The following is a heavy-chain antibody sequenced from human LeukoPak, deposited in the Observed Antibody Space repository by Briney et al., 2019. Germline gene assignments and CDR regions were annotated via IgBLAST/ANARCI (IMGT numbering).Heavy chain of an antibody. D-gene: IGHD3-10*01. CDR3: AAGRRLGELFFDY. J-gene: IGHJ4*02. Sequence: GASVTVSCKASEGTFGAYSLDWVRQAPGQGLEWLGGINPIFNILNYAQKFRGRVTITADESTNTAYMDLSSLKYDDTAVYYCAAGRRLGELFFDYWGQGALVTVSS. V-gene: IGHV1-69*13. CDR1: EGTFGAYS. CDR2: INPIFNIL.